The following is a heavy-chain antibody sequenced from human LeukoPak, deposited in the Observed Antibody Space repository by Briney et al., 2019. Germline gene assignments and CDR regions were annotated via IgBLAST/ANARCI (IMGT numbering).Heavy chain of an antibody. CDR1: GFTFSDYA. J-gene: IGHJ4*02. V-gene: IGHV3-23*01. D-gene: IGHD2-21*01. Sequence: GSLRLSGAASGFTFSDYAMSWVRQAAGKGLEWVSGISDTGRRTYYTDSVKGRFTISRDDSKKTVYLQMDTLRAEDTAIYFCARHDSFIPFWGQGTLVTVSS. CDR3: ARHDSFIPF. CDR2: ISDTGRRT.